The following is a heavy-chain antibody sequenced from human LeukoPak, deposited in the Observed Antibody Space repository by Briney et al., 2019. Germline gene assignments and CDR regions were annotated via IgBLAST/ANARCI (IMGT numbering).Heavy chain of an antibody. D-gene: IGHD5-24*01. J-gene: IGHJ4*02. CDR1: GFTFSAYS. CDR3: ARDGRGRDGYTAPLDY. V-gene: IGHV3-21*01. Sequence: GGSLRLSCAASGFTFSAYSMNWVRQAPGKGLEWVSSISSSSGFIYYADSVKGRFTISRGNARNSLYLQMNSLRAEDTAVYYCARDGRGRDGYTAPLDYWGQGTLVTVSS. CDR2: ISSSSGFI.